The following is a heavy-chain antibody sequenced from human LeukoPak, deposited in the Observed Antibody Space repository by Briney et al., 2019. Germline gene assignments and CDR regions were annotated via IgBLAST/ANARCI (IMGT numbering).Heavy chain of an antibody. J-gene: IGHJ5*02. Sequence: GRSLRLSCAASGFTFSSYGMHWVRQAPGKGLEWVAVIWYDGSNKYYADSVKGRFTISRDNSKNTLYLQMNSLRAEDTAVYYCARDRDIVEVPAALGWFDPWGQGTLVTVSS. CDR3: ARDRDIVEVPAALGWFDP. V-gene: IGHV3-33*01. CDR2: IWYDGSNK. CDR1: GFTFSSYG. D-gene: IGHD2-2*01.